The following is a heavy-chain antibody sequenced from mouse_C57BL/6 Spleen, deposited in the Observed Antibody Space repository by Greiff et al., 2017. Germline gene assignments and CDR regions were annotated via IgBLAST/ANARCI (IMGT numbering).Heavy chain of an antibody. Sequence: QVQLQQSGAELVRPGASVTLSCKASGYTFTDYEMHWVKQTPVHGLEWIGAIDPETGGTAYNQKFKGKAILTADKSSSTAYMELRSLTSEDSAVYYCTRLIYYYGSSPYWYFDVWGTGTTVTVSS. CDR3: TRLIYYYGSSPYWYFDV. V-gene: IGHV1-15*01. CDR2: IDPETGGT. J-gene: IGHJ1*03. CDR1: GYTFTDYE. D-gene: IGHD1-1*01.